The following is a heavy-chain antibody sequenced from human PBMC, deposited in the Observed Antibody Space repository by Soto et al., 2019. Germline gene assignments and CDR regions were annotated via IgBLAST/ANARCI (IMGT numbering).Heavy chain of an antibody. CDR2: IYYSGST. CDR3: ARRASRGRDPFYFDS. CDR1: GGSISGGGYY. Sequence: QVQLQESGPGLVKPSQTLSLTCSVSGGSISGGGYYWSWIRQHPGKGLEWIGYIYYSGSTYYNPALESRVTTSIDTSENQFSLKLTAVSAADTAVYYCARRASRGRDPFYFDSWGQGTLVAVSS. D-gene: IGHD1-26*01. V-gene: IGHV4-31*03. J-gene: IGHJ4*02.